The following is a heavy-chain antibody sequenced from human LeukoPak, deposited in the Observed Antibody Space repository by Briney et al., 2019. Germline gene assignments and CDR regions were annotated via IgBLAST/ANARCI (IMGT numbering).Heavy chain of an antibody. V-gene: IGHV1-3*01. CDR1: GYTFTNYA. J-gene: IGHJ4*02. D-gene: IGHD2-15*01. CDR3: ARSRVVVVAATHPFDS. CDR2: INAGSGNT. Sequence: ASVKVSCKASGYTFTNYAVHWVRQAPGQRFEWMGWINAGSGNTKYSQKFQGRVTITRDTSASTAYMQLSSLRSEDTAVYYCARSRVVVVAATHPFDSWGQGTLVTVSS.